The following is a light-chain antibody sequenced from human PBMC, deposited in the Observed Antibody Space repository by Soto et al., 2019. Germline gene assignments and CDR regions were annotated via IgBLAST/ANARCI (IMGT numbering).Light chain of an antibody. V-gene: IGKV1-5*01. Sequence: DIQMTQSPSTLSASVGDRVTITCRASQSISSWLAWYQQKPGKDPKLLIYDASSLESGVTSRFSGSGSGTEFTLTISSLQPDDFATYYCQQYNSYPMYTFGQGTKLEIK. J-gene: IGKJ2*01. CDR3: QQYNSYPMYT. CDR1: QSISSW. CDR2: DAS.